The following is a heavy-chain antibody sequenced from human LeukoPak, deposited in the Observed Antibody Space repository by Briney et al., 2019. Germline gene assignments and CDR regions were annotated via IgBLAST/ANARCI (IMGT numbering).Heavy chain of an antibody. V-gene: IGHV3-74*01. CDR1: GFTFSRYW. CDR2: INSDGSST. Sequence: GGSLRLSCAASGFTFSRYWMHWVRQAPGKGLVWVSRINSDGSSTSYADSVKGRFTISRDNAKNTLYLQMNSLRAEDTAVYYCARAAWYYYDSSGYYYLAGFDYWGQGTLVTVSS. D-gene: IGHD3-22*01. J-gene: IGHJ4*02. CDR3: ARAAWYYYDSSGYYYLAGFDY.